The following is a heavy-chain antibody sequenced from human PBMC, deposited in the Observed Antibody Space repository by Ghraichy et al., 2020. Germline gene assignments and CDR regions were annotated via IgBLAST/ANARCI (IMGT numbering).Heavy chain of an antibody. CDR2: TYYRYKWYN. CDR3: ARGGRDGSRRYFDY. J-gene: IGHJ4*02. D-gene: IGHD5-24*01. CDR1: GASVSSNSAA. V-gene: IGHV6-1*01. Sequence: SQTLSLPCAISGASVSSNSAAWSWISQSPSRGLEWLGRTYYRYKWYNDYEVSVKSRISINTDTSKNQFSLQLNSVRPGDTAVYECARGGRDGSRRYFDYWGQGILVTV.